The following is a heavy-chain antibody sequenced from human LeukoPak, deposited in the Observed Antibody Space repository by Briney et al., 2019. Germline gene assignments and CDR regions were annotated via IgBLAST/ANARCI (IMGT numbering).Heavy chain of an antibody. Sequence: GGSLRLSCAASGFTFSSYGMHWVRQAPGKGLEWVAVIWYDGSNKYYADSVKGRFTISRDNSKNTLYLQMNSLRAEDTAVYYCARGISNSDWYFDLWGRGTLVTVSS. V-gene: IGHV3-33*01. CDR3: ARGISNSDWYFDL. D-gene: IGHD4-23*01. J-gene: IGHJ2*01. CDR1: GFTFSSYG. CDR2: IWYDGSNK.